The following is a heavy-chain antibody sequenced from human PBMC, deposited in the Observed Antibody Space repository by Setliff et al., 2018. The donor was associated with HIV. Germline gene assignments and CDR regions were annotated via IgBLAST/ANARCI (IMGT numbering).Heavy chain of an antibody. CDR3: ARDPPGYGDSNDY. Sequence: SETLSLTCAVYGGSFSGSYYWSWVRQPPGKGLEWIGYIYYTGSTNYNPSLKSRLTISVDTSKNQFSLKLRSVTAADTAVYYCARDPPGYGDSNDYWGQGTLVTVSS. D-gene: IGHD4-17*01. CDR2: IYYTGST. J-gene: IGHJ4*02. V-gene: IGHV4-61*01. CDR1: GGSFSGSYY.